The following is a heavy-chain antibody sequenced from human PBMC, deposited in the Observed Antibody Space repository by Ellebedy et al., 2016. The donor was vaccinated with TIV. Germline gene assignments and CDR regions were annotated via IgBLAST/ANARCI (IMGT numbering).Heavy chain of an antibody. CDR3: VRERPENWYGLPAVSWYFDL. V-gene: IGHV3-11*06. J-gene: IGHJ2*01. CDR1: GSTSNDYY. D-gene: IGHD1-1*01. CDR2: ISDGAKYK. Sequence: GESLKISCEASGSTSNDYYMSWIRQAPGKGLEWISFISDGAKYKDYADSVKGRFTISRDNAKNSVYLQMSGLRVEDTAVYYCVRERPENWYGLPAVSWYFDLWGRGVLVTVSS.